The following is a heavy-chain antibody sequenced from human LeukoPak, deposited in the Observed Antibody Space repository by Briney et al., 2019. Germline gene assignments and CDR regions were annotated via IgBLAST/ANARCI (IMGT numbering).Heavy chain of an antibody. V-gene: IGHV4-31*03. CDR1: GASFSSGDQY. Sequence: SQTLSPTCTVSGASFSSGDQYWNWIRQSPGRGLEWIGSIHPSGTLYNNPSLESRVTISIDTSKNQFSLNLNSVTAADTAVYFCSRGLDSRKLGYWGQGTLVTVSS. D-gene: IGHD3-22*01. CDR2: IHPSGTL. CDR3: SRGLDSRKLGY. J-gene: IGHJ4*02.